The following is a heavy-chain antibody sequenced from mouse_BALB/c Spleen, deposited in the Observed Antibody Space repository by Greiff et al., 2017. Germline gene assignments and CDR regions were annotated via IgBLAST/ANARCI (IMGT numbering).Heavy chain of an antibody. D-gene: IGHD2-3*01. CDR3: ARASMMVTTWFAY. CDR1: GFTFSDYY. CDR2: ISDGGSYT. Sequence: EVHLVESGGGLVKPGGSLKLSCAASGFTFSDYYMYWVRQTPEKRLEWVATISDGGSYTYYPDSVKGRFTISRDNAKNNLYLQMSSLKSEDTAMYYCARASMMVTTWFAYWGQGTLVTVSA. V-gene: IGHV5-4*02. J-gene: IGHJ3*01.